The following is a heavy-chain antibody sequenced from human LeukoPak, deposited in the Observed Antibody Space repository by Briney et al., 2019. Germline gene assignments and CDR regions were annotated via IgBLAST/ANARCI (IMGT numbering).Heavy chain of an antibody. Sequence: ASVKVSCKASGYTFTGYYMHWVRQAPGQGLEWMGWINPNSGGTNYAQKFQGRVTITRDTSSSTAYMELSRLRSDDTAVYYCARITGYSSGWYGDYFDYWGQGTLVTVSS. V-gene: IGHV1-2*02. D-gene: IGHD6-19*01. CDR2: INPNSGGT. CDR3: ARITGYSSGWYGDYFDY. CDR1: GYTFTGYY. J-gene: IGHJ4*02.